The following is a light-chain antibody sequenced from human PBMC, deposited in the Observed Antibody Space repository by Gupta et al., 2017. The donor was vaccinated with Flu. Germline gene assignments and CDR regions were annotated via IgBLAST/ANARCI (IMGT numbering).Light chain of an antibody. CDR2: EDN. CDR1: SGSIASNY. V-gene: IGLV6-57*03. J-gene: IGLJ2*01. Sequence: FMLSQPHSVSESPGETVTISCTRSSGSIASNYVQWYQQRPGSAPTTVIYEDNHRPSGVPDRFSGSIDSSSNSASLTISGLKTEDEDDYYCQSYDSSNVVFGGGTKLTVL. CDR3: QSYDSSNVV.